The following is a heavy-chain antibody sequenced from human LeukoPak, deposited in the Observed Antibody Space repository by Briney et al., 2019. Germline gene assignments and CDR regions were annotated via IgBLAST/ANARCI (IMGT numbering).Heavy chain of an antibody. D-gene: IGHD2-15*01. CDR3: ASSYCSGGSCYWFDP. J-gene: IGHJ5*02. CDR1: GYTFNGYY. CDR2: INPNSGGT. Sequence: ASVKVSCKASGYTFNGYYMHWVRQAPGQGLEWMGWINPNSGGTNYAQKFQGRVTMTRDTSISTAYMELSRLRSDDTAVYYCASSYCSGGSCYWFDPWGQGTLVTVSS. V-gene: IGHV1-2*02.